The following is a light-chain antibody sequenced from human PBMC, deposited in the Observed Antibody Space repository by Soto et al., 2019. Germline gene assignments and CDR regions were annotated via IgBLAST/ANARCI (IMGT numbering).Light chain of an antibody. Sequence: EILLTQSPGTLSLSPGDRATLSCRASQSLGSTFLAWYQPKSGQSPRLLIYGASDRATDVPDRFSGSGSGADFTLTISRLEPEDFAVYFCQQYGRLPLSFGGGTKVEIK. J-gene: IGKJ4*01. V-gene: IGKV3-20*01. CDR1: QSLGSTF. CDR3: QQYGRLPLS. CDR2: GAS.